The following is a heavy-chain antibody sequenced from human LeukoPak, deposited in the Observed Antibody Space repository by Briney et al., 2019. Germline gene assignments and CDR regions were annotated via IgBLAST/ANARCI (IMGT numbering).Heavy chain of an antibody. CDR3: ARDFYRSGSTYYYYYMDV. J-gene: IGHJ6*03. CDR2: IKWDGGRT. V-gene: IGHV3-20*04. Sequence: PGGSLRLSCAASGFTFDDHGMSWVRQAPGKGLEWVSGIKWDGGRTGYADSAKGRFTISRDNAKNSLFLQMNSLRDEDSAVYFCARDFYRSGSTYYYYYMDVWGKGTMVTVSS. CDR1: GFTFDDHG. D-gene: IGHD6-19*01.